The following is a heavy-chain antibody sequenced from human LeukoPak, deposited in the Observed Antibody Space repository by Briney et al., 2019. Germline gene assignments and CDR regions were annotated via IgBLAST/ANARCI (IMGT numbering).Heavy chain of an antibody. CDR1: GYIFSSYD. CDR2: ISLYNGNT. D-gene: IGHD3-10*01. J-gene: IGHJ6*03. CDR3: ARNRGGMEGGLFYMDV. V-gene: IGHV1-18*01. Sequence: GASVKVSCKASGYIFSSYDITWVRQAPGQGLEGMGWISLYNGNTNYAQKIQGRVTMTTDTSTSTAYMELRSLRSDDTAVYYCARNRGGMEGGLFYMDVWGKGTTVTVSS.